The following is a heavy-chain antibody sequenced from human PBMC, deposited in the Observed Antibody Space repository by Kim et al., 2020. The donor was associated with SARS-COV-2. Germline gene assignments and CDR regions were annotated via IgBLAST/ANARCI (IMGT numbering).Heavy chain of an antibody. J-gene: IGHJ4*02. D-gene: IGHD6-19*01. Sequence: YYTPSLKSRVTISVDTSKNHFSLKLSSVTAADTAVYYCARRGGGWYGFDYWGQGTLVTVSS. CDR3: ARRGGGWYGFDY. V-gene: IGHV4-39*01.